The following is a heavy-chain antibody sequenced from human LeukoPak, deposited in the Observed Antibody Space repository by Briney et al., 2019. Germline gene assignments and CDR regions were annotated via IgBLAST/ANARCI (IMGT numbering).Heavy chain of an antibody. J-gene: IGHJ4*02. Sequence: GGSLKLSCAASGLTFSLSAMHWVRQASGEGLEWVGRIRNRANSYATAYAASVKDRFTISRDDSKNTAYLQMNGLKTEDTAVYYCISRIGKPPLDYWGQGTLVTVSS. V-gene: IGHV3-73*01. CDR3: ISRIGKPPLDY. D-gene: IGHD2-15*01. CDR2: IRNRANSYAT. CDR1: GLTFSLSA.